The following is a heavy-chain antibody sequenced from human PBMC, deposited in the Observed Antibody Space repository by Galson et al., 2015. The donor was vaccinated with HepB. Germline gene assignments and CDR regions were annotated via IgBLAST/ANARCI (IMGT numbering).Heavy chain of an antibody. CDR2: IKQDGSEK. D-gene: IGHD2-2*01. J-gene: IGHJ4*02. CDR1: GFTFSSYW. V-gene: IGHV3-7*03. Sequence: SLRLSCAASGFTFSSYWMSWARQAPGKGLEWVANIKQDGSEKYYVDSVKGRFTISRDNAKNSLYLQMNSLRAEDTAVYYCARYSSTMAFDYWGQGTLVTVSS. CDR3: ARYSSTMAFDY.